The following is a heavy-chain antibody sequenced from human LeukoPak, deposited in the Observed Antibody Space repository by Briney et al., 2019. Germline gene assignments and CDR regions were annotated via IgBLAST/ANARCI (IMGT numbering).Heavy chain of an antibody. V-gene: IGHV4-34*01. CDR1: GGSFSGYY. CDR3: AGHSVRFYYYMHV. CDR2: ISHSGST. Sequence: SETLSLTCAVYGGSFSGYYWTWIRQPPGKGLEWIGEISHSGSTNYNPSLKSRLTRSIDTSKSQFSLNLSSVTAADTAGYYDAGHSVRFYYYMHVWGKGTPVTVSS. J-gene: IGHJ6*03. D-gene: IGHD3-3*01.